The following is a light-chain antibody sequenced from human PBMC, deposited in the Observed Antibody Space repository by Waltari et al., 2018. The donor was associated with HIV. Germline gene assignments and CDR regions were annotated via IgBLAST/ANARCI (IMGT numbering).Light chain of an antibody. J-gene: IGLJ3*02. CDR2: GSN. V-gene: IGLV1-47*01. CDR1: SSIIGSNY. Sequence: QSVLPQSPSASGTPGQRVTISCSGCSSIIGSNYVYWYQQLPGTAPKLLIYGSNQRPPGVPDRFSGSKSGTSASLAISGLRSEDEADYYCAAWDDSLSGRVFGGGTKLTVL. CDR3: AAWDDSLSGRV.